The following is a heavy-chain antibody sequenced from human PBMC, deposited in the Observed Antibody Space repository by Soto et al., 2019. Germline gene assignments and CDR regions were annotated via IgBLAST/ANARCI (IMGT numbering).Heavy chain of an antibody. V-gene: IGHV4-61*01. CDR3: ARGWRQDDAFDI. J-gene: IGHJ3*02. CDR2: IYYSGST. CDR1: GGSVSSGSYY. D-gene: IGHD2-15*01. Sequence: QVQLQESGPGLVKPSETLSLTYTVSGGSVSSGSYYWSWIRQPPGKGLEWIGYIYYSGSTNYNPSLKSRVTISVDTSKNQFSLKLSSVTAADTAVYYCARGWRQDDAFDIWGQGTMVTVSS.